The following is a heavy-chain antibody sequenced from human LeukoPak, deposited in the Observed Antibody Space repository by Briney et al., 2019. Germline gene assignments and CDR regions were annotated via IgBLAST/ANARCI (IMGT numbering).Heavy chain of an antibody. CDR2: IKGDGSDN. J-gene: IGHJ4*02. CDR3: ARDLGYYRADY. CDR1: GFTFSSYW. Sequence: GGSLRLSCAASGFTFSSYWMSCVRQAPGKGLEWVANIKGDGSDNHYVDSARGRFTISRDNAKNSLYLQMNSMRAEDTAVYYCARDLGYYRADYWGQGTLVTVSS. V-gene: IGHV3-7*04. D-gene: IGHD1-26*01.